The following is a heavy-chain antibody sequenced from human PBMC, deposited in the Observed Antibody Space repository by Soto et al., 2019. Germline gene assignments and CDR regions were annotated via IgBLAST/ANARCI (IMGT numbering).Heavy chain of an antibody. Sequence: PSETLSLTCAVYGLSFSGYYWIWIRQPPGKGLEWIGEINHSGSTNYNPSLKSRVTISVDTSKNQFSLKLSSVTAADTAVYYCVRARRGYSSGWYNGGWFDPWGQGTLVTVSS. CDR3: VRARRGYSSGWYNGGWFDP. D-gene: IGHD6-19*01. V-gene: IGHV4-34*01. CDR1: GLSFSGYY. CDR2: INHSGST. J-gene: IGHJ5*02.